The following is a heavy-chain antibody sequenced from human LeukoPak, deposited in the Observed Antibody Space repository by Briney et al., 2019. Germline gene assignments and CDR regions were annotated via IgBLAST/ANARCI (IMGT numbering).Heavy chain of an antibody. CDR3: ARERSVAGSDAFDI. CDR1: GGSISSYY. V-gene: IGHV4-59*01. Sequence: SETLSLTCSVSGGSISSYYWSWIRQPPGKGLEWIGYIYYSGSTDYNPSLKSRVTISVDTSKNQFSLKLSSVTTADTAVYYCARERSVAGSDAFDIWGQGTMVTVSS. J-gene: IGHJ3*02. D-gene: IGHD6-19*01. CDR2: IYYSGST.